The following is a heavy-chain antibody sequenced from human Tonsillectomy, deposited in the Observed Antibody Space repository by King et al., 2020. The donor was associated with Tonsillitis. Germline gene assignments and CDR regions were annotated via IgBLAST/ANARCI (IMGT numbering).Heavy chain of an antibody. Sequence: QLVQSGGGVVQPGRSLRLSCAASGFTFSSYGMHWVRQAPGKGLEWVAVISFDGSNKYYADSVKGRFTISRDNSKNTLYLQMNSLRAEDTAVYYCAKDSQHIVVVSSIDYWGQGTLVTVSS. V-gene: IGHV3-30*18. CDR3: AKDSQHIVVVSSIDY. J-gene: IGHJ4*02. D-gene: IGHD2-21*01. CDR1: GFTFSSYG. CDR2: ISFDGSNK.